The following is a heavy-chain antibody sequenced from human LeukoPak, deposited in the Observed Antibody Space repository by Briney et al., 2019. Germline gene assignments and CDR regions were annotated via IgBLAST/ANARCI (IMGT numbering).Heavy chain of an antibody. Sequence: GESLKNSCKGSGYTFTSYWIGWVRQMPGKGLEWMGIIYPGDSDTRYSPSFQGQVTISADKSISTAYLQWSSLKASDTAMYYCARRGGSGSYSPYYYYYYMDVWGKGTTVTVSS. D-gene: IGHD3-10*01. CDR2: IYPGDSDT. CDR1: GYTFTSYW. V-gene: IGHV5-51*01. CDR3: ARRGGSGSYSPYYYYYYMDV. J-gene: IGHJ6*03.